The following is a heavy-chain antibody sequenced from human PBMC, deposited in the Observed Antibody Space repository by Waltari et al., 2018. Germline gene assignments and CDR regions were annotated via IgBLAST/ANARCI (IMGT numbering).Heavy chain of an antibody. Sequence: QVHLQQWGAGLLRPSETLSLTCAVYGGSLRGYYWGWIRQPPGKGLEWIGEINHSPNSNHNPPLRSRVHMSIATSQNQFSLQLTSVTAADTGVYYCVRLEDCTGPGGNCYSGAPFAVDVWGQGTTVTVPS. D-gene: IGHD2-8*02. CDR2: INHSPNS. CDR1: GGSLRGYY. J-gene: IGHJ6*02. CDR3: VRLEDCTGPGGNCYSGAPFAVDV. V-gene: IGHV4-34*01.